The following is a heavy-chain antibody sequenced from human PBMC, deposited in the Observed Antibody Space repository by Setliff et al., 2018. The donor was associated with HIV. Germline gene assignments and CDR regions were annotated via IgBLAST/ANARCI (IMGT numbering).Heavy chain of an antibody. CDR3: ARPYDSLYG. J-gene: IGHJ4*02. V-gene: IGHV4-39*01. D-gene: IGHD3-22*01. Sequence: NPSETLSLTCTVSGGSISNSDFYWGWIRQSPGKGLEWIGSIYYRGATYYNPTLQSRVTISADTSKNQFYLKLTSVTAADTAIYYCARPYDSLYGWGQGVLVTV. CDR2: IYYRGAT. CDR1: GGSISNSDFY.